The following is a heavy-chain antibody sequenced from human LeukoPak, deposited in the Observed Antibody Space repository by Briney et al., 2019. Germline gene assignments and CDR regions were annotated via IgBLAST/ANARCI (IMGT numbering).Heavy chain of an antibody. CDR2: ISAYNGNT. CDR3: ARAVSSSWYHFFDY. Sequence: ASVKVSCKASGYTFTSYGISWVRQAPGQGLEWMGWISAYNGNTNYAQKLQGRVTMTTDTSTSTAYMELRSLRSDDTAVYYCARAVSSSWYHFFDYWGQGTLVTVSS. V-gene: IGHV1-18*01. CDR1: GYTFTSYG. D-gene: IGHD6-13*01. J-gene: IGHJ4*02.